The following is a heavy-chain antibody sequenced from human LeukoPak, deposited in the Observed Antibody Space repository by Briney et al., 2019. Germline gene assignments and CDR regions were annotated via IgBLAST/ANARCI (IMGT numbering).Heavy chain of an antibody. V-gene: IGHV4-34*01. D-gene: IGHD3/OR15-3a*01. CDR3: ARRTGYLNYYYYYYMDV. CDR2: INHSGST. Sequence: PSETLSLTCAVYGGSFSGYYWSWIRQPPGKGLEWIGEINHSGSTKYNPSLKRRVIISRDTSKNHFSLRLSSVTAADSAVYYCARRTGYLNYYYYYYMDVWGNGTTVTVSS. CDR1: GGSFSGYY. J-gene: IGHJ6*03.